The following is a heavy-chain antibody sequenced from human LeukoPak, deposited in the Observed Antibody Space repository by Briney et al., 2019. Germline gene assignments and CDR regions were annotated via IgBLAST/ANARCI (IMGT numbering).Heavy chain of an antibody. D-gene: IGHD6-19*01. CDR2: INSDGTVT. CDR3: ATKQWLAPPPDS. J-gene: IGHJ4*02. Sequence: GGSLTLSCAASGFTFSKYWRLWVRQAPGKGLESVSRINSDGTVTTYAASVKSRFTVSRDNADNTMFLQMNSVRDEDMAVYYCATKQWLAPPPDSWGQGTPVTVSS. V-gene: IGHV3-74*01. CDR1: GFTFSKYW.